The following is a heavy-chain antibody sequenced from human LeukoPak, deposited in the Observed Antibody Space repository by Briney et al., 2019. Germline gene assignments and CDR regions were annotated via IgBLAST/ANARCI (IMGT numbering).Heavy chain of an antibody. CDR1: GFRFDDYA. V-gene: IGHV3-9*01. Sequence: GGSLRLSCAASGFRFDDYAMHWVRQAPGKGLEWVSGISWNSGSIGYADSVKGRFTISRDNAKNSLYLQMNSLRAEDTALYYCGEDIRGGPVYYGMDVWGQGTTVTVSS. D-gene: IGHD1-26*01. CDR3: GEDIRGGPVYYGMDV. CDR2: ISWNSGSI. J-gene: IGHJ6*02.